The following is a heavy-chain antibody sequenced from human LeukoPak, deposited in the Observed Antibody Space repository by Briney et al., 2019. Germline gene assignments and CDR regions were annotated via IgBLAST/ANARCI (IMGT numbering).Heavy chain of an antibody. CDR1: GFTFSSYG. D-gene: IGHD3-22*01. Sequence: PGGSLRLSCAASGFTFSSYGMNWVSQAPGKGLEWVSYISRSSTTIYYADSVKGRFTISRGNAKDSLYLQMNSPRAEDTAVYYCARGGYYDSSGYPPEYWGQGTLVTVSS. CDR3: ARGGYYDSSGYPPEY. J-gene: IGHJ4*02. V-gene: IGHV3-48*01. CDR2: ISRSSTTI.